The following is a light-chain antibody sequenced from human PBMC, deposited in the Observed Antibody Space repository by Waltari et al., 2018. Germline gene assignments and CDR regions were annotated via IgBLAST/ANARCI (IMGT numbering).Light chain of an antibody. CDR2: GTT. Sequence: QSVLTQPPSVSGAPGQRVTIPCTGSSSNIGAGYDVHWYLQLPGTAPKLLIYGTTNRPSGVPDRFSGSKSGTSASLAITGLQADDEADYYCQSYDSSLSGWVFGGGTKLTVL. V-gene: IGLV1-40*01. J-gene: IGLJ3*02. CDR3: QSYDSSLSGWV. CDR1: SSNIGAGYD.